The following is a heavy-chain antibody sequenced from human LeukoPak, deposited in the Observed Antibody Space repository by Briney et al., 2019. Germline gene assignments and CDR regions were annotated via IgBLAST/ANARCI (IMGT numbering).Heavy chain of an antibody. CDR1: GGSFSGYY. V-gene: IGHV4-34*01. Sequence: SETLSLTCAVYGGSFSGYYWSWIRQPPGKGLEWIGEINHSGSTNYNPSLKSRVTISVDTPKNQFSLKLSSVTAADTAVYYCARSPSISYSSSWYGRYFDYWGQGTLVTVSS. CDR2: INHSGST. J-gene: IGHJ4*02. D-gene: IGHD6-13*01. CDR3: ARSPSISYSSSWYGRYFDY.